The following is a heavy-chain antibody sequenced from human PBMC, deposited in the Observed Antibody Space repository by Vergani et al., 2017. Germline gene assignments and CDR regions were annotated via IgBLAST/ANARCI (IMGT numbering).Heavy chain of an antibody. D-gene: IGHD3-3*01. V-gene: IGHV3-30*18. CDR1: GFTFSSYS. J-gene: IGHJ3*02. CDR2: ISYDGSNK. CDR3: AKVSSDFWSGQGAFDI. Sequence: LQLVESGGGLVQPGGSLRLSCAASGFTFSSYSMNWVRQAPGKGLEWVAVISYDGSNKYYADSVKGRFTISRDNSKNTLYLQMNSLRAEDTAVYYCAKVSSDFWSGQGAFDIWGQGTMVTVSS.